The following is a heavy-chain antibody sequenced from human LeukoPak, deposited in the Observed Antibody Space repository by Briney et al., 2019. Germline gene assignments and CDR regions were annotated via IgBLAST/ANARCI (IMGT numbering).Heavy chain of an antibody. CDR3: TRDGLHTAHFDY. J-gene: IGHJ4*02. CDR1: GFTFGTYT. V-gene: IGHV3-48*02. CDR2: VSDSRDV. D-gene: IGHD5-18*01. Sequence: PGGSLRLSCAASGFTFGTYTMNWVRQAPGKGLEWVSTVSDSRDVHYSDSVKGRFTISRDNARNSLYLQMNSLRDEDTAVYYCTRDGLHTAHFDYWGQGTLVTVSS.